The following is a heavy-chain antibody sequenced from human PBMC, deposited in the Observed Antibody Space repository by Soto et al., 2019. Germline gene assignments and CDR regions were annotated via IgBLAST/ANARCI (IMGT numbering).Heavy chain of an antibody. CDR3: ARPIPRWSYHYGMDV. CDR2: ISFDGRKE. CDR1: EFTFSSYA. V-gene: IGHV3-30*03. J-gene: IGHJ6*02. Sequence: QLVESGGRGVQPGRSLRLSCEASEFTFSSYAMHWVRQAPGRGLEWVALISFDGRKEFYADSVKGRFIISRDNSRSMVYLQMDGLRPADTAIYYCARPIPRWSYHYGMDVWGQGTTVTVSS. D-gene: IGHD2-15*01.